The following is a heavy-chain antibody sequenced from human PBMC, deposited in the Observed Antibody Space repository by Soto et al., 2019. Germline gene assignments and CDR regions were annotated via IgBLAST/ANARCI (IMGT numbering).Heavy chain of an antibody. CDR2: IDSSGSLI. Sequence: GGSLRLSCTASGFTFSSYDVNWVRQAPGKGLEWISYIDSSGSLIDYADSVKGRFTISRDNAKNSLYLQMNSLRAEDTAVYFCARRGCTSSTCYYIRYYGMDVWGQGTTATVSS. V-gene: IGHV3-48*03. J-gene: IGHJ6*02. D-gene: IGHD2-2*01. CDR1: GFTFSSYD. CDR3: ARRGCTSSTCYYIRYYGMDV.